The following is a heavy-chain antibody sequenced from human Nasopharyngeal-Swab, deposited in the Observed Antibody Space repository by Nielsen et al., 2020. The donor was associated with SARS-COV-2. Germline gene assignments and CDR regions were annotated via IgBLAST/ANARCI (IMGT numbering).Heavy chain of an antibody. CDR2: IGGSGVKI. J-gene: IGHJ4*02. CDR1: GFTFSDYY. Sequence: GESLKISCAASGFTFSDYYMSWVRQAPGKGLECVSGIGGSGVKIYYAESVKGRFTISRDNSKNTLYLQMNSLRAEDTAVYYCAREYGTNWQHHFDYWGQGIPVTVSS. D-gene: IGHD7-27*01. CDR3: AREYGTNWQHHFDY. V-gene: IGHV3-11*01.